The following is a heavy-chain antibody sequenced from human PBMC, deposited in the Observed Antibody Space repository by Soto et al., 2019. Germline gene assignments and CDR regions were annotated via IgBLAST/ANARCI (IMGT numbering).Heavy chain of an antibody. J-gene: IGHJ4*02. V-gene: IGHV1-3*01. CDR3: AREEISWNFDY. D-gene: IGHD6-13*01. Sequence: GASVKVSCKASGYTFVSYAMHWVRQAPGQRLEWMGWINAGNGDTKYSQKFQDRVTITRDTSASTAYMDLSSLRSEDTAVYYCAREEISWNFDYGGQETLVPVS. CDR2: INAGNGDT. CDR1: GYTFVSYA.